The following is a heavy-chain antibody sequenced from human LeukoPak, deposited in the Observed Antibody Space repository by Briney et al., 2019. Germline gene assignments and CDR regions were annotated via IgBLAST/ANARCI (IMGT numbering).Heavy chain of an antibody. CDR2: IYYSGST. CDR1: GGSISSYY. D-gene: IGHD6-19*01. V-gene: IGHV4-59*01. Sequence: SETLSLTCTVSGGSISSYYWSWIRQPPGKGLEWIGYIYYSGSTNYNPSLKSRVTISVDTSKNQFSLKLSSVTAADTAVYYCATNLGEAVAGTHPPNYWGQGTLVTVSS. CDR3: ATNLGEAVAGTHPPNY. J-gene: IGHJ4*02.